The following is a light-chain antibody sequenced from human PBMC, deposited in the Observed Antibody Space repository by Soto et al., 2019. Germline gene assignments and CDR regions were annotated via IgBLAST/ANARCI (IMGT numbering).Light chain of an antibody. CDR3: QQYNSYSDT. J-gene: IGKJ2*01. CDR1: QSISSW. Sequence: DIHMTHSPSTLSASVGDRVTITCRASQSISSWLAWYQQKPGKAPKLLIYDASSLESGVPSRFSGSGSGTEFTSTISSLQPDDFATYCCQQYNSYSDTFGQGTKLEIK. CDR2: DAS. V-gene: IGKV1-5*01.